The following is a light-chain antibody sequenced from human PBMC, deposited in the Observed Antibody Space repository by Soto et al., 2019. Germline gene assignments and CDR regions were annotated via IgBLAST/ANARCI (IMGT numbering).Light chain of an antibody. CDR2: DVS. V-gene: IGLV2-14*03. CDR1: SSDVGGYNY. J-gene: IGLJ2*01. CDR3: SSYTSSSTPVA. Sequence: QSALTQPASVSGSPGQSITISCTGTSSDVGGYNYVSWYQHHPGKAPKLMIYDVSNRPSGVSNRFSGSKSGNTASLTISGLQAEDEADYYCSSYTSSSTPVAFGGGTKLTVL.